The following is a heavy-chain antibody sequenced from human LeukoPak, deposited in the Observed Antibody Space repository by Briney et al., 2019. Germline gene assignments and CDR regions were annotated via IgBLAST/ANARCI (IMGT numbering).Heavy chain of an antibody. D-gene: IGHD6-13*01. V-gene: IGHV3-30-3*01. CDR2: ISYDGSNK. CDR1: GFTFSSYA. Sequence: GRSLRLSCAASGFTFSSYAMHWVRQAPGKGLEWVAVISYDGSNKYYADSVKGRFTISRDNSKNTLYLQMNSLRAEDTAVYYCAREDAHRYSSSWGPFDYWGQGTLVTVSS. CDR3: AREDAHRYSSSWGPFDY. J-gene: IGHJ4*02.